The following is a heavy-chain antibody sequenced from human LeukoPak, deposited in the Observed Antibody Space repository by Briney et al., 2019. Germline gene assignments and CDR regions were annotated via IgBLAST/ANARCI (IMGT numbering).Heavy chain of an antibody. V-gene: IGHV3-48*01. CDR3: ARRGYTVTTYYFDY. Sequence: PGGSLRLSCAASGFTFSSYSMNWVRQAPGKGLEWVSYISSSSSTIYYADSVKGRFTISRDNSKNTLYLQMNSLRAEDTAVYYCARRGYTVTTYYFDYWGQGTLVTVSS. CDR1: GFTFSSYS. J-gene: IGHJ4*02. D-gene: IGHD4-17*01. CDR2: ISSSSSTI.